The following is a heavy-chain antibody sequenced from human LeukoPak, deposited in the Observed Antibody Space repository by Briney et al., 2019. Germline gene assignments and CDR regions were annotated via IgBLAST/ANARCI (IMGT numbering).Heavy chain of an antibody. D-gene: IGHD3-22*01. J-gene: IGHJ4*02. CDR3: ARGSISGYYPIDF. V-gene: IGHV4-34*01. CDR2: INHLGRT. CDR1: SGSFTTYY. Sequence: SETLSLTCAVYSGSFTTYYWSWIRQSPGKGLEWIGEINHLGRTNYNPSLKSRVTISIDTSKKQVSLSLISVTAADTAVYYCARGSISGYYPIDFWGQGTLVTVSS.